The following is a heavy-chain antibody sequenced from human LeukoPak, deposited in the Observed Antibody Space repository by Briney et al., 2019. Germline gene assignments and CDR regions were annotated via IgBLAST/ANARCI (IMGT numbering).Heavy chain of an antibody. J-gene: IGHJ1*01. D-gene: IGHD3-10*01. CDR3: ATQTGSGLFTLP. CDR1: GGSISSDNYY. V-gene: IGHV4-61*02. CDR2: IYTSGST. Sequence: SETLSLTCTVSGGSISSDNYYWSWIRQPAGKGLEWIGRIYTSGSTNYNPSLKSRVTISVDTSKNQFSLKLSSVTATDTAMYYCATQTGSGLFTLPGGQGTLVTVSS.